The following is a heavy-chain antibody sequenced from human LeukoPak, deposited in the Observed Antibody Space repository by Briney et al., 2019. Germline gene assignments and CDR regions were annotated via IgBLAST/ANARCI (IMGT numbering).Heavy chain of an antibody. V-gene: IGHV4-59*01. Sequence: SETLSLTCTVSGVSISTYFWSWIRQPPGKGLEWIGYLYYGGRTDYNPSLKSRVTISSDTSKNQVSLKLTSVTAADTAVYCARRRDAAADMDVWGKGTTVTISS. CDR1: GVSISTYF. J-gene: IGHJ6*03. D-gene: IGHD6-13*01. CDR3: RRRDAAADMDV. CDR2: LYYGGRT.